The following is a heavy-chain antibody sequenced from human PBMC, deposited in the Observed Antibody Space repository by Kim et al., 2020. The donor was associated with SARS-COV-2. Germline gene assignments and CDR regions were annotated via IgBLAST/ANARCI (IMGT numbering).Heavy chain of an antibody. V-gene: IGHV3-7*01. CDR1: GFSFSNFW. CDR2: INQGGNEK. Sequence: GGSLRLSCAASGFSFSNFWMAWVRQVPGKGLEWVADINQGGNEKYHGAAVNGRFTISRDNAKNLVFLQMNDLRVEDTAVYYCARDTIVVPGGDCFDIWGQGTVVTVSS. D-gene: IGHD2-21*01. J-gene: IGHJ3*02. CDR3: ARDTIVVPGGDCFDI.